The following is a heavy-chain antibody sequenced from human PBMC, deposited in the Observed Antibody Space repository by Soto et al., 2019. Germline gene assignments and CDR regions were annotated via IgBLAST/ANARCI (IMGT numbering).Heavy chain of an antibody. J-gene: IGHJ6*02. CDR2: IIPIFGTA. D-gene: IGHD3-10*01. Sequence: GASGKVSCKASGGTFSSYAISWVRQAPGQGLEWMGGIIPIFGTANYAQKFQGRVTITADESTSTAYMELSSLRSEDTAVYYCARSITMVRGVINGYYYYGMDVWGQGTTVTVSS. V-gene: IGHV1-69*13. CDR1: GGTFSSYA. CDR3: ARSITMVRGVINGYYYYGMDV.